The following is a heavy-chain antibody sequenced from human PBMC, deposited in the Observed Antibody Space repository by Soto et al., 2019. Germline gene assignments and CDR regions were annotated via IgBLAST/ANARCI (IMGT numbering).Heavy chain of an antibody. D-gene: IGHD3-10*01. CDR3: ARVLGLWFGELRGYYFDY. CDR1: GGSFSGYY. CDR2: INHSGST. V-gene: IGHV4-34*01. J-gene: IGHJ4*02. Sequence: QVQLQQWGAGLLKPSETLSLTCAVYGGSFSGYYWSWIRQPPGKGLEWIGEINHSGSTNYNPSLKSRVTISVDTSKNQFSLKLSSVTAADTAVYYCARVLGLWFGELRGYYFDYWGQGTLVTVSS.